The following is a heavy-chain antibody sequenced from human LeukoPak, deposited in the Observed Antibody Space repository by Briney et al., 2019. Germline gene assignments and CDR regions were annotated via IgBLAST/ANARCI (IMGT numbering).Heavy chain of an antibody. CDR1: GFTFSSYG. J-gene: IGHJ4*02. CDR3: AREGAYGGVFDY. D-gene: IGHD4-23*01. V-gene: IGHV3-30*03. CDR2: MSYDGSSK. Sequence: GGSLRLSCAASGFTFSSYGMHWVRQAPGKGLEWMAVMSYDGSSKYYADFVKGRFTISRDNSKNTLYLQMNSLRAEDTAVYYCAREGAYGGVFDYWGQGSLVTVSS.